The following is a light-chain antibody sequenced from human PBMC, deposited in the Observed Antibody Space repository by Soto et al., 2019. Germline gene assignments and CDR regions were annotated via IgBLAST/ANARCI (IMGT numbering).Light chain of an antibody. Sequence: DIQMTQSPATLSASVGDRVSITCRASQSISSGLAWHQQKPGKAPRLLIYDASTLESGVPSSFSGSGSGTEFTLTISSLQPDDVATYYCQQYNSYLYTVGQGTKVDIK. CDR2: DAS. V-gene: IGKV1-5*01. CDR1: QSISSG. J-gene: IGKJ2*01. CDR3: QQYNSYLYT.